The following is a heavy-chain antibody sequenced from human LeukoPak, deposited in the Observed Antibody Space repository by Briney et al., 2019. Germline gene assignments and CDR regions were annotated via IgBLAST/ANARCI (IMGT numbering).Heavy chain of an antibody. CDR1: GYTFTNYG. D-gene: IGHD6-13*01. CDR2: INTNTGNP. CDR3: ARDPRIAAAPNAFDI. J-gene: IGHJ3*02. V-gene: IGHV7-4-1*02. Sequence: ASVKVSCKASGYTFTNYGISWVRQAPGQGLEWMGWINTNTGNPTYAQGFTGRFVFSLDTSVSTAYLQISSLKAEDTAVYYCARDPRIAAAPNAFDIWGQGTMVTVSS.